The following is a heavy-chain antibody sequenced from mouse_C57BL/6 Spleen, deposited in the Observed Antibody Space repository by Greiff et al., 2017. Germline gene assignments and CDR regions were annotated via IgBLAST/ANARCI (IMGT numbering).Heavy chain of an antibody. Sequence: EVKLVESGPELVKPGASVKISCKASGYSFTDYNMNWVKQSNGKSLEWIGVINPNYGTTSYNQKFKGKATLTVDQSSSTAYMQLNSLTSEDSAVYYCARSYYPYWYFDVWGTGTTVTVSS. CDR3: ARSYYPYWYFDV. CDR1: GYSFTDYN. CDR2: INPNYGTT. D-gene: IGHD1-1*01. V-gene: IGHV1-39*01. J-gene: IGHJ1*03.